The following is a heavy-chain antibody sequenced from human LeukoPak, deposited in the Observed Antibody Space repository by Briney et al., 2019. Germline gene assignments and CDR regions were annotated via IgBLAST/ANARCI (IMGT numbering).Heavy chain of an antibody. D-gene: IGHD3-10*01. J-gene: IGHJ4*02. CDR3: ASASGRESNPFDY. Sequence: ASVKVSCKASGHTFTSYDITWVRQAPGQGLEWMGWISGYNGNTNYAQMLQGRVTMTSDTSTSTAYMELRSLTSDDTAVYYCASASGRESNPFDYGGRGTLVTVSS. CDR1: GHTFTSYD. V-gene: IGHV1-18*01. CDR2: ISGYNGNT.